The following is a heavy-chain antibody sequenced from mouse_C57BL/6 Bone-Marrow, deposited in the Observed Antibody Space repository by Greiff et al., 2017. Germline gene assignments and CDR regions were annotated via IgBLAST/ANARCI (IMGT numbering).Heavy chain of an antibody. CDR1: GYTFTSYW. CDR3: ARGPITTVVAPNFDV. D-gene: IGHD1-1*01. CDR2: IDPSDSYT. V-gene: IGHV1-59*01. J-gene: IGHJ1*03. Sequence: VQLQQPGAELVRPGTSVKLSCKASGYTFTSYWMHWVKQRPGQGLEWIGVIDPSDSYTNYNQKFKGKATLTVDTSSSTAYVQLSSLTSEDSAVXYCARGPITTVVAPNFDVWGTGTTVTVSS.